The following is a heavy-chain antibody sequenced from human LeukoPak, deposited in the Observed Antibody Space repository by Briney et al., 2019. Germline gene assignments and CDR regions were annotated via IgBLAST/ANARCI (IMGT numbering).Heavy chain of an antibody. Sequence: PGRSLRLSCAASGFTFSSYAMHWVRQAPGKGLEWVANIKHDGSEQYSVDSVKGRFTVSRDNAKNSLYLHMNSLRVEDTAVYYCARVSPSMVRGGTVIGSFDPWGQGALVTVSS. CDR3: ARVSPSMVRGGTVIGSFDP. CDR1: GFTFSSYA. J-gene: IGHJ5*02. D-gene: IGHD3-10*01. V-gene: IGHV3-7*01. CDR2: IKHDGSEQ.